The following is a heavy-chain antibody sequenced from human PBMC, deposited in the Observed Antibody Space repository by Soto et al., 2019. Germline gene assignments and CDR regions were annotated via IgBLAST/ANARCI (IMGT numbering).Heavy chain of an antibody. CDR2: ISAYNGNT. V-gene: IGHV1-18*04. Sequence: ASVKVSCKASGYIFTNYGIIWARQAPGQGLEWMGWISAYNGNTNYAQKFQGRVTITADESTSTAYMELSSLRSEDTAVYYCATPGIAAAPPYYFDYWGQGTLVTVSS. CDR1: GYIFTNYG. CDR3: ATPGIAAAPPYYFDY. D-gene: IGHD6-13*01. J-gene: IGHJ4*02.